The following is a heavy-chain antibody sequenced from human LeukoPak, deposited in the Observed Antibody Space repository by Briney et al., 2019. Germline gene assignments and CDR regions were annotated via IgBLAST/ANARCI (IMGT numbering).Heavy chain of an antibody. Sequence: PGGSLRLSCAASGFTFSDYYMSWIRQAPGKGLEWVSYISSSGSTIYYADSVKGRFTISRDNAKNSLYLQMNSLGAEDTAVYYCARSYNQYYYDSSGYYAYWGQGTLVTVSS. CDR3: ARSYNQYYYDSSGYYAY. J-gene: IGHJ4*02. CDR1: GFTFSDYY. V-gene: IGHV3-11*01. CDR2: ISSSGSTI. D-gene: IGHD3-22*01.